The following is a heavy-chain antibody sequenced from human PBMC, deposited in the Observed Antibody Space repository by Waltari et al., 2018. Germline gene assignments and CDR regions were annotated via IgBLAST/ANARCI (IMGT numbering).Heavy chain of an antibody. D-gene: IGHD2-15*01. CDR1: GGHLKTPSKF. J-gene: IGHJ5*02. CDR2: VYHDGTP. V-gene: IGHV4-39*07. Sequence: QLQLQESGPGLVKPSETLSLTCTVSGGHLKTPSKFWGWIRQPPGKGLEWIGSVYHDGTPYYSPSLKSRVAISVDTSKNQFSVRLRSVTVADTAVYYCVRDFGTGIGSAATGSWGRGVLVTVSS. CDR3: VRDFGTGIGSAATGS.